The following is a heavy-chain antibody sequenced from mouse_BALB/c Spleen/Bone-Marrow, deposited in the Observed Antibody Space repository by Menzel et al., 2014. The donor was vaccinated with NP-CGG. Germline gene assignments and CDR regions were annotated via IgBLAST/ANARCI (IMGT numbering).Heavy chain of an antibody. J-gene: IGHJ4*01. V-gene: IGHV1-20*02. D-gene: IGHD2-3*01. CDR2: INPYNGDP. Sequence: VQLKQSGPELVKPGASVKISCTASGYSFTGYFMNWVMQSHGKSLEWIGRINPYNGDPFYNQKFKGKATLTVDKSSSTAHIELRILASEDSAVYYCARGGLLRAMDYWGQGTSVTVSS. CDR3: ARGGLLRAMDY. CDR1: GYSFTGYF.